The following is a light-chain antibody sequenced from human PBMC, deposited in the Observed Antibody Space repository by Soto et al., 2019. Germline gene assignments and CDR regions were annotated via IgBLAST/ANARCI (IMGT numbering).Light chain of an antibody. V-gene: IGLV1-40*01. CDR3: EAWDSSLSAGV. CDR2: GNN. J-gene: IGLJ3*02. CDR1: SSNIGAGYA. Sequence: QSVLTQPPSVSGAPGQRVTISCAGSSSNIGAGYAVHWYQQLPGTAPKLLIFGNNNRPSGVPDRFSGSRSDSSASLAITGLQADDEADYYCEAWDSSLSAGVFGGGTKLTVL.